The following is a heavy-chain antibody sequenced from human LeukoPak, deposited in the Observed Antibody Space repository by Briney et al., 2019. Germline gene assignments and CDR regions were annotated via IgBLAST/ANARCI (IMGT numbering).Heavy chain of an antibody. CDR2: INTITGNP. J-gene: IGHJ4*02. CDR1: GYTFTDYV. CDR3: ARSSSLVAARDL. V-gene: IGHV7-4-1*02. D-gene: IGHD5-12*01. Sequence: ASVKVSCKASGYTFTDYVMNWVRQALGQGLDYMGWINTITGNPTYAQDLTGRLVFSLDTSVSTAYLQISSLKAEDTAVYYCARSSSLVAARDLWGQGTLVTVSS.